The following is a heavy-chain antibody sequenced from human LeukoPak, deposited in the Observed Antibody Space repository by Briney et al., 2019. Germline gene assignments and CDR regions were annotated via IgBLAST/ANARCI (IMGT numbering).Heavy chain of an antibody. D-gene: IGHD1-26*01. J-gene: IGHJ5*02. CDR2: IIPIFGTG. V-gene: IGHV1-69*05. CDR1: GGSFSSYA. Sequence: EASVKVSCKASGGSFSSYAISWVRQAPGQGLEWMGGIIPIFGTGNYEQKFQSRATITTDESTSTAYMELSSLRSEDTAVYYCARDVVGATTLWFDPWGQGTLVTVSS. CDR3: ARDVVGATTLWFDP.